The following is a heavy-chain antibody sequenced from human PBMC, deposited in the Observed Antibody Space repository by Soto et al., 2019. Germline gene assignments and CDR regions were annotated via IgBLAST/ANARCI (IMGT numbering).Heavy chain of an antibody. CDR1: GFTFSSYG. CDR2: ISYDGSNK. Sequence: PGGSLRLSLAASGFTFSSYGMPWLRQAPGKGLEWVAVISYDGSNKYYADSVKGRFTISRDNSKNKRYLQMNSLRAEDTAAYYCAKDLTFGVVKLIYYGMDGWAQGTTVTVSS. CDR3: AKDLTFGVVKLIYYGMDG. J-gene: IGHJ6*01. D-gene: IGHD3-3*01. V-gene: IGHV3-30*18.